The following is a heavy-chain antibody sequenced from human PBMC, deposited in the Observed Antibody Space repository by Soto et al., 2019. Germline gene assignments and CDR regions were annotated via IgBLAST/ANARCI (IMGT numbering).Heavy chain of an antibody. D-gene: IGHD3-10*01. Sequence: GGSLRLSCAASGFTFSSYAMSWVRQAPGKGLEWVSAISGSGGSTYYADSVKGRFTISRDNSKNTRYLQMNSLRAEDTAVYYCAKWMVRGVTADEYWGQGTLVTVSS. CDR1: GFTFSSYA. J-gene: IGHJ4*02. V-gene: IGHV3-23*01. CDR3: AKWMVRGVTADEY. CDR2: ISGSGGST.